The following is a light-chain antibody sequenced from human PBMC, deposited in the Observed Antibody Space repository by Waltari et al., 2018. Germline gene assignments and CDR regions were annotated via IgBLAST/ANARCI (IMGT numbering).Light chain of an antibody. CDR3: CSYAGTYRWV. J-gene: IGLJ3*02. V-gene: IGLV2-11*01. CDR1: SIDVGNYNY. Sequence: QSALTQPRSVSGSPGQSVTISCTGTSIDVGNYNYVSCYHQYPGKAPKLMIADVYKRPSGVPDRFSGSKSGNTASLTISGLQTEDEADYYCCSYAGTYRWVFCGGTKLTVL. CDR2: DVY.